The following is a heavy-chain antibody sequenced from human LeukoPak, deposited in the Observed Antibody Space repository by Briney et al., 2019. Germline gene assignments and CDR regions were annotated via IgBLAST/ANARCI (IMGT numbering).Heavy chain of an antibody. Sequence: QSGGSLRLSCAASGFTFSSYVMSWVRQAPGKGLEWVSAISGSGGSTYYADSVKGRFTISRDNSKNTLYLQMNSLRAEDTAVYYCAKGRGTYDSSGYFDAFDIWGQGTMVTVSS. CDR3: AKGRGTYDSSGYFDAFDI. CDR2: ISGSGGST. D-gene: IGHD3-22*01. CDR1: GFTFSSYV. J-gene: IGHJ3*02. V-gene: IGHV3-23*01.